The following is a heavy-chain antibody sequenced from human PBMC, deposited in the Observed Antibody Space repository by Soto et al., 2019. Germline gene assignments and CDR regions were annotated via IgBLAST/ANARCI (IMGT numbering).Heavy chain of an antibody. CDR1: GGSFSGYY. D-gene: IGHD3-10*01. J-gene: IGHJ4*02. V-gene: IGHV4-34*01. CDR3: ALLWFGEFFDY. Sequence: QVQLQQWGAGLLKPSETLSLTCAVYGGSFSGYYWSWIRQPPGKGLEWIGEINHSGSTNYKPSLKSRVTISVDTSKNQFSLKLRSVTAADTAVYYCALLWFGEFFDYWGQGTLVTVSS. CDR2: INHSGST.